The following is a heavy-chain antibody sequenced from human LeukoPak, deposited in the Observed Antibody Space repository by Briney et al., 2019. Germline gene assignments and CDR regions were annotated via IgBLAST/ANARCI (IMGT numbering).Heavy chain of an antibody. Sequence: SETLSLTCTVSGGSISSYYWSWIRQPAGKGLEWIGRIYTSGSTNYNPSLKSRVTMSVDTSKNQFSLKLSSVTAADTAVYYCARDTREWELLPLHYFDPWGQGTLVTVSS. CDR2: IYTSGST. V-gene: IGHV4-4*07. D-gene: IGHD1-26*01. CDR1: GGSISSYY. CDR3: ARDTREWELLPLHYFDP. J-gene: IGHJ5*02.